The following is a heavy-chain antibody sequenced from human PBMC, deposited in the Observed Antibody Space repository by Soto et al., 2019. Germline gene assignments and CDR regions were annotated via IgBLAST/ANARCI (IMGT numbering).Heavy chain of an antibody. CDR3: ARHMAWGGSYQDFDY. CDR1: GGSISSASYY. V-gene: IGHV4-39*01. Sequence: SETLSLTCSVSGGSISSASYYWGWIRQPPGKGLEWIGSIYYSGTASYNPSLKSRVTISVDTSKDQFSLNLNSVTAADTAVYYCARHMAWGGSYQDFDYWGQGTLVNVSS. D-gene: IGHD3-16*02. J-gene: IGHJ4*02. CDR2: IYYSGTA.